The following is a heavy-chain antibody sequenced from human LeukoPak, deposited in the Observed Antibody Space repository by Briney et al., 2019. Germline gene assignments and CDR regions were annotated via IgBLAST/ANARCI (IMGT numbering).Heavy chain of an antibody. D-gene: IGHD3-10*01. CDR1: GFTFSSYW. CDR2: IKQDGSEK. V-gene: IGHV3-7*01. CDR3: ARAGPDVLLWFGGFCFQH. J-gene: IGHJ1*01. Sequence: GGSLRLSCAASGFTFSSYWMSWVCQAPGKGLEWVANIKQDGSEKYYVDSVKGRFTISRDNAKNSLYLQMNSLRAEDTAVYYCARAGPDVLLWFGGFCFQHWGQGTLVTVSS.